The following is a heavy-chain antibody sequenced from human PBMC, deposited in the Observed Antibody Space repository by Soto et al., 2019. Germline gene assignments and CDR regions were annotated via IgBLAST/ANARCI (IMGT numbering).Heavy chain of an antibody. Sequence: QVQLQESGPGLVKPSETLSLTCTVSGGSVSSGSYYWSWIRQPPGKGLEWIGYIYYSGSTNYNPSLKSRVTISVDTSKNQFSLKLSSVTAADTAVYYCARDLDILTWSNGMDVWGQGTTVTVSS. CDR1: GGSVSSGSYY. CDR3: ARDLDILTWSNGMDV. J-gene: IGHJ6*02. D-gene: IGHD3-9*01. CDR2: IYYSGST. V-gene: IGHV4-61*01.